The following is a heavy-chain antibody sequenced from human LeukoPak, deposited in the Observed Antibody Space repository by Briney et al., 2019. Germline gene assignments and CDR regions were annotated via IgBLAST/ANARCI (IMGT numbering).Heavy chain of an antibody. V-gene: IGHV1-69*13. J-gene: IGHJ4*02. CDR3: ARESGSYEAYFDY. Sequence: SVTVSCKASGGTFSSYAISWVRQAPGQGLEWMGRIFPIFATANYAQKFQGRVTITADESTSTAYMELSSLRSEDTAVYYCARESGSYEAYFDYWGQGTLVTVSS. CDR2: IFPIFATA. CDR1: GGTFSSYA. D-gene: IGHD1-26*01.